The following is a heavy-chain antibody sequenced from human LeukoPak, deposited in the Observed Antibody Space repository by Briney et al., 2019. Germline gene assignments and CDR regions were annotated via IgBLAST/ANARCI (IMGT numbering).Heavy chain of an antibody. D-gene: IGHD6-19*01. CDR1: GYSISSGYY. Sequence: SETLSLTCTVSGYSISSGYYWGWIRQPPGKGLEWIGSIHHSGSTNYNPSLKSRVAISLDTSKNQVSLKLRSVTAADTAVYYCARGASVPGMGGYWGQGTLVTVSS. V-gene: IGHV4-38-2*02. CDR2: IHHSGST. CDR3: ARGASVPGMGGY. J-gene: IGHJ4*02.